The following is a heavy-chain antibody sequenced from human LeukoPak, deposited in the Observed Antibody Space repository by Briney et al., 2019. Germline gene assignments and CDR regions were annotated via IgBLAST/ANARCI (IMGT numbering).Heavy chain of an antibody. J-gene: IGHJ4*02. D-gene: IGHD3-22*01. CDR1: GFTLSTYA. CDR3: ARLQASTGYYSLDY. V-gene: IGHV3-30-3*01. Sequence: GGSLRLSCAASGFTLSTYAMHWVRQAPGKGLEWVAVTSYDGSNKYYADSVKGRFTISRDNSRNTLYLQMNSLRAEDTAVYYCARLQASTGYYSLDYWGQGTLVTVSS. CDR2: TSYDGSNK.